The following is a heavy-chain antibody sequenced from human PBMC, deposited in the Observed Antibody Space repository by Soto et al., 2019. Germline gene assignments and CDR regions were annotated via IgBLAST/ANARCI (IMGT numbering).Heavy chain of an antibody. CDR2: INAGNGNT. CDR1: GYTFTSYA. J-gene: IGHJ4*02. Sequence: GASVKVSCKASGYTFTSYAMHWVRQAPGQRLEWMGWINAGNGNTKYSQKFQGRVTITRDTSASTAYMELSSLRSEDTAVYYCVHQQLVYGYFDYWGQGTLVTVSS. V-gene: IGHV1-3*01. CDR3: VHQQLVYGYFDY. D-gene: IGHD6-13*01.